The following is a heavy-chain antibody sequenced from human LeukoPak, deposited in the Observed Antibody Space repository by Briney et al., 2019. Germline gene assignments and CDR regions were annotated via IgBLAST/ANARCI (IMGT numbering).Heavy chain of an antibody. V-gene: IGHV3-48*03. CDR2: IAGSDTTT. Sequence: GGSLRLSCAASGFPFSAYEMNWVRQAPGKGLEWVSYIAGSDTTTYYADSVKGRFTIFRDNAKNSLYLQMNSLRAEDTALYYCTTLGYHLDSWGQGTVVTVSS. J-gene: IGHJ4*02. D-gene: IGHD3-22*01. CDR3: TTLGYHLDS. CDR1: GFPFSAYE.